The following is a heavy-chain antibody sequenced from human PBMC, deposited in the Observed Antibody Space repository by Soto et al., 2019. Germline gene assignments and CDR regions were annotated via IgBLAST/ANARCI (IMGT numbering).Heavy chain of an antibody. CDR2: INHSGNT. Sequence: SETLSLTCAVYGASLSDNYCNWLRQPPGKGLEWIGEINHSGNTNYNPSLRSRVTISIDTSKNQSSLNLRSVSAADTAVYYCARGRGELVAWGPGTLVTVFS. D-gene: IGHD3-16*01. CDR1: GASLSDNY. CDR3: ARGRGELVA. J-gene: IGHJ5*02. V-gene: IGHV4-34*01.